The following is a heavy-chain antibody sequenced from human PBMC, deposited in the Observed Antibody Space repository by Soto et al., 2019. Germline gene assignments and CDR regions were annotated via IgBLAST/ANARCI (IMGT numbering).Heavy chain of an antibody. Sequence: QVQLVQSGAEVKKPGASVKVSCKASGYTFTGYYMHWVRQAPGQGLEWMGWINPNSGGTNYAQKFQGWVTMTRDTSISTAYMELSRLRSDDTAVYYCARVRYCSGGSCLDAFDIWGQRTMFTVSS. D-gene: IGHD2-15*01. CDR3: ARVRYCSGGSCLDAFDI. V-gene: IGHV1-2*04. CDR2: INPNSGGT. J-gene: IGHJ3*02. CDR1: GYTFTGYY.